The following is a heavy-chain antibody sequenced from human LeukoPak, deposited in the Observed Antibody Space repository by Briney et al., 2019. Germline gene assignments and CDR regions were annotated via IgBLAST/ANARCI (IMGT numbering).Heavy chain of an antibody. CDR3: ARLRSSTSYVYYYGMDV. CDR2: INHSGST. J-gene: IGHJ6*02. Sequence: SETLSLTCAVYGGSFSGYYWSWIRQPPGKGLEWIGEINHSGSTNYNPSLKSRVTISVDTSKNQFSLKLSSVTAADTAVYYCARLRSSTSYVYYYGMDVWGQGTTVTVSS. V-gene: IGHV4-34*01. D-gene: IGHD2-2*01. CDR1: GGSFSGYY.